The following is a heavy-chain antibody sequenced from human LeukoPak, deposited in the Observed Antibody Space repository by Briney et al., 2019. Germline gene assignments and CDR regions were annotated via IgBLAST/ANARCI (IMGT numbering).Heavy chain of an antibody. CDR3: AKDGRLICSGACYGES. CDR1: GFTFSSYA. D-gene: IGHD2-15*01. J-gene: IGHJ5*02. Sequence: PGGSLRLSCAASGFTFSSYAMSGVRQAPGRGLELVSAVTGSGGSTYYADSVKGRFTISRDNSDNTLYLQMNSLRAEDTALYYCAKDGRLICSGACYGESWGQGTLVTVSS. CDR2: VTGSGGST. V-gene: IGHV3-23*01.